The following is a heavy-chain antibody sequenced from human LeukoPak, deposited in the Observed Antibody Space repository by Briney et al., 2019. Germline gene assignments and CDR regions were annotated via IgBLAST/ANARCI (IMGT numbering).Heavy chain of an antibody. V-gene: IGHV1-2*06. J-gene: IGHJ3*02. CDR2: INPNSGGT. CDR3: ASESPGAGQLVQDAFDI. CDR1: GYTFTGYY. D-gene: IGHD6-13*01. Sequence: ASVKVSCKASGYTFTGYYMHWVRQAPGQGLEWMGRINPNSGGTNYAQKFQGRVTMTRDTSISTAYMELSRLRSDDTAVYYCASESPGAGQLVQDAFDIWGQGTMVTVSS.